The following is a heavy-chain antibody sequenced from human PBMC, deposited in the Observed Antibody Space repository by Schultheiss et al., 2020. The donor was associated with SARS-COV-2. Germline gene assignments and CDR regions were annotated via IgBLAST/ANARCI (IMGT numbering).Heavy chain of an antibody. Sequence: GGSLRLSCAASGFTFSSYAMHWVRQAPGKGLEWVAVIWYDGSNKYYADSVKGRFTISRDNSKNTLYLQMNSLKTEDTAVYYCTTEERWDPDYWGQGTLVTVAS. CDR3: TTEERWDPDY. D-gene: IGHD4-23*01. CDR2: IWYDGSNK. CDR1: GFTFSSYA. J-gene: IGHJ4*02. V-gene: IGHV3-30*07.